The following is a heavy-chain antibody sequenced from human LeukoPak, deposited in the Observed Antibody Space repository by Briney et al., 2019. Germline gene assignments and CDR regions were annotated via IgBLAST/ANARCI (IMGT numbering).Heavy chain of an antibody. CDR2: IYYIGST. V-gene: IGHV4-39*01. CDR1: GGSILTSSYY. Sequence: SETLSLTCTVSGGSILTSSYYWGWIRQPPGKGLEWSGSIYYIGSTSYNPSLKSRVTISVDTSKNQFSLKLTSVTAADTAVYYCARQTGSGLFILPGGQGTLVTVSS. CDR3: ARQTGSGLFILP. D-gene: IGHD3/OR15-3a*01. J-gene: IGHJ4*02.